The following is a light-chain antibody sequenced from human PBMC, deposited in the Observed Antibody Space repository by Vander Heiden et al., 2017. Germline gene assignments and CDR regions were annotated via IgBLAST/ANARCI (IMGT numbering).Light chain of an antibody. CDR1: QVIGNS. V-gene: IGKV1-27*01. CDR3: QKYKTAPFT. J-gene: IGKJ3*01. CDR2: AVS. Sequence: DIHMTESPSSLSASVGDRVTIACRASQVIGNSLAWYQQKPGKVPDLLIYAVSTLQSRVPSRFNGSGPQTDFTLTISSLQPEDVATYYCQKYKTAPFTFGPGTKVDI.